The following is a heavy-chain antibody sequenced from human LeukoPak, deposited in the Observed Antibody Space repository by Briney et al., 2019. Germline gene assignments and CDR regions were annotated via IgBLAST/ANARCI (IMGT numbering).Heavy chain of an antibody. V-gene: IGHV3-7*01. Sequence: GGSLRLSCAASGFTFSDYWMSWVRQAPGKRLEWLANINQVGSEIYYVDSVKGRFSISRDNGKNSLYLQINSLRADDTAVYYCARGQGIMIVVRTTNWYFDLWGRGTLVTVSS. CDR2: INQVGSEI. D-gene: IGHD3-22*01. CDR1: GFTFSDYW. CDR3: ARGQGIMIVVRTTNWYFDL. J-gene: IGHJ2*01.